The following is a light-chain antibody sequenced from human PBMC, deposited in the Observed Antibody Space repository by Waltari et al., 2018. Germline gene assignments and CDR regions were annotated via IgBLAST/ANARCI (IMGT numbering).Light chain of an antibody. CDR2: AAS. CDR1: QIIRTY. Sequence: DIQMTQSTSSLSASVGDRISLSCRASQIIRTYVNWYQQKPGKAPKILISAASTLRGEVPSRFSGSGSGTDFTLTISNLQPEDFATYYCQQSFSTPRTFGGGTRVEIK. J-gene: IGKJ4*01. CDR3: QQSFSTPRT. V-gene: IGKV1-39*01.